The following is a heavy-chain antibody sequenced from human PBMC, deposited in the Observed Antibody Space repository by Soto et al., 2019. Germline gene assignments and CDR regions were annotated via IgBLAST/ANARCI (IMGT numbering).Heavy chain of an antibody. Sequence: EVQLVESGGGLVQPGGSLRLSCAASGFTFSSYSMNWVRQAPGKGLEWVSYISSSSSTIYYADSVKGRFTISRDNAKNSLYLQMNSLRAEDTAVYYCASGTYYDFWSGPRSHPFDYWGQGTLVTVSS. CDR1: GFTFSSYS. V-gene: IGHV3-48*01. J-gene: IGHJ4*02. D-gene: IGHD3-3*01. CDR2: ISSSSSTI. CDR3: ASGTYYDFWSGPRSHPFDY.